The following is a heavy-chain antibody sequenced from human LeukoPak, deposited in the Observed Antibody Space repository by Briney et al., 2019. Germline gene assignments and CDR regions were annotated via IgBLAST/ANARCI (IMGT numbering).Heavy chain of an antibody. Sequence: SETLSLTCAVYGGSFSGYYWSWIRQPPGKGLEWIGEINHSGSTNYNPSLKSRVTISVDTSKNQFSLKLSSVTAADTAVYYCARVPPIGVVTPLRAFDIWGQGTMVTVSS. V-gene: IGHV4-34*01. CDR1: GGSFSGYY. D-gene: IGHD3-3*01. CDR3: ARVPPIGVVTPLRAFDI. J-gene: IGHJ3*02. CDR2: INHSGST.